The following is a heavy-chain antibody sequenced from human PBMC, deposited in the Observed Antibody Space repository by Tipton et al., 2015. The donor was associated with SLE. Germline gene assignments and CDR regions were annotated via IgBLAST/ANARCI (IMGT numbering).Heavy chain of an antibody. CDR2: IYYSGST. CDR3: ARRRPGIAAAGSYWYFDL. J-gene: IGHJ2*01. Sequence: LRLSCTVSGGSISSSSYYWGWIRQPPGKGLEWIGSIYYSGSTYYNPSLKSRVTISVDTSKNQFSLKLGSVTAADTAVYYCARRRPGIAAAGSYWYFDLWGRGTLVTVSS. CDR1: GGSISSSSYY. D-gene: IGHD6-13*01. V-gene: IGHV4-39*07.